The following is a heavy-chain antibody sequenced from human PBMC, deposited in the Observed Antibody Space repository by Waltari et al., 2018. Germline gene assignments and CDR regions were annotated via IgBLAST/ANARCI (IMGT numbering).Heavy chain of an antibody. CDR2: VNPNSGNT. CDR3: ARGAVGATGFDY. CDR1: GSTFTSYD. J-gene: IGHJ4*02. V-gene: IGHV1-8*03. Sequence: QVQLVQSGAEVKKPGASVTVSCKASGSTFTSYDINWVRPATGQGLEWMGWVNPNSGNTGYAQKFQGRVTITRNTSISTAYMELSSLRSEDTAVYYCARGAVGATGFDYWGQGTLVTVSS. D-gene: IGHD1-26*01.